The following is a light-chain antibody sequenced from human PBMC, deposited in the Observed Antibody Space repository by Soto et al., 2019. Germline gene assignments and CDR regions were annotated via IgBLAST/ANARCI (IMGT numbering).Light chain of an antibody. V-gene: IGKV3-20*01. CDR2: GGS. J-gene: IGKJ4*01. CDR1: QSISSSY. CDR3: QQYGSSPNT. Sequence: EIVLTQSPGTLSLSPGERATLSCRASQSISSSYLAWYQQKPGQAPRLLIYGGSSRATGIPDRFSGGGSGTDFTLTISRLEPEDFAVYYCQQYGSSPNTFGGGTKVDIK.